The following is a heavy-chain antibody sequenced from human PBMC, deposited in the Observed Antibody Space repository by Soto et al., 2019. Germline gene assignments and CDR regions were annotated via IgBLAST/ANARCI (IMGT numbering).Heavy chain of an antibody. D-gene: IGHD1-26*01. CDR3: AKDRGPAEGGTWSHYYYGMDV. J-gene: IGHJ6*02. CDR2: ISSDGSSY. V-gene: IGHV3-30*18. Sequence: QVQLLESGGGVVQPGRSLRLSCVASGFTLTNNGMHWVRQAPGQGLEWVAVISSDGSSYYYGDSVRGRFTISRDTSKNTLFLEMNSLTTADTAVYYCAKDRGPAEGGTWSHYYYGMDVWGQGTSVTVS. CDR1: GFTLTNNG.